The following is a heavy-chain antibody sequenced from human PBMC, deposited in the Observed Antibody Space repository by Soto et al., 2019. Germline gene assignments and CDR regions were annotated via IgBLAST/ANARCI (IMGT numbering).Heavy chain of an antibody. CDR1: GGSISSYY. CDR2: IYYSGST. CDR3: ATYRYCTNGVCYTALDY. Sequence: SETLSLTCTVSGGSISSYYWSWIRQPPGKGLEWIGSIYYSGSTNYNPSLKSRVTISVDTSKNQFSLKLSSVTAADTAVYYCATYRYCTNGVCYTALDYWGQGTLVTVSS. D-gene: IGHD2-8*01. V-gene: IGHV4-59*08. J-gene: IGHJ4*02.